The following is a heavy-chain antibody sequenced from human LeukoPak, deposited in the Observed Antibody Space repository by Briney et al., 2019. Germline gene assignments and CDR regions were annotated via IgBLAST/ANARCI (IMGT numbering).Heavy chain of an antibody. CDR3: ARDLGQLDRADVGY. Sequence: ASVKLSCKTSGYTFTGNYMHWRRMAPGQGHERMGWSSRISGGTTSAQKFQGRVTMAGDTSLNTAYMELSRLRSDDTAVYYWARDLGQLDRADVGYWGQGTLVTVSS. V-gene: IGHV1-2*02. CDR1: GYTFTGNY. CDR2: SSRISGGT. D-gene: IGHD6-13*01. J-gene: IGHJ4*02.